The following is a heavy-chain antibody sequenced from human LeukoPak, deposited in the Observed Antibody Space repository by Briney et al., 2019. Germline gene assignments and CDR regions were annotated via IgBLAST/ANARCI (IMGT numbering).Heavy chain of an antibody. Sequence: SETLSLTCTVSGGSISSGVYYWSWIRQHPGKGLEWIGYIYYSGSTYYNPSLKSRVTISVDTSKNQFSLKLSSVTAADTAVYYCARGRRGPGVDVWGQGTTVTVSS. CDR3: ARGRRGPGVDV. D-gene: IGHD1-14*01. J-gene: IGHJ6*02. V-gene: IGHV4-31*03. CDR1: GGSISSGVYY. CDR2: IYYSGST.